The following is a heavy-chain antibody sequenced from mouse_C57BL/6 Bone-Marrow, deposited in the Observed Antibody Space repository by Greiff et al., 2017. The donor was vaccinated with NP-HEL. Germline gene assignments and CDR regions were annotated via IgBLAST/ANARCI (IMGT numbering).Heavy chain of an antibody. J-gene: IGHJ3*01. CDR3: AIGGLCGFAY. CDR1: GYTFTSYW. Sequence: QVQLQQPGAELVMPGASVKLSCKASGYTFTSYWMHWVKQRPGQGLEWIGEIDPSDSYTNYNQKFKGKSTLTVDKSSSTAYMQLSSLTSEDSAVYYCAIGGLCGFAYWGQGTLVTVSA. V-gene: IGHV1-69*01. CDR2: IDPSDSYT. D-gene: IGHD3-3*01.